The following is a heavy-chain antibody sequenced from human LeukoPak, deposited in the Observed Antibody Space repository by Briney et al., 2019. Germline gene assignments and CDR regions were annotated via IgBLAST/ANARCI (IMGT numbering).Heavy chain of an antibody. CDR3: TRKLSPADY. J-gene: IGHJ4*02. D-gene: IGHD4-23*01. CDR1: GFTFENYL. Sequence: PGGALRLSCAASGFTFENYLMSWVRQAPGKGLEWVSNIKQDGSEKYYVDSVRGRFTISRDKAKNSLSLQMCSLRVEDTAVYYCTRKLSPADYWGQGTLVTVSS. CDR2: IKQDGSEK. V-gene: IGHV3-7*01.